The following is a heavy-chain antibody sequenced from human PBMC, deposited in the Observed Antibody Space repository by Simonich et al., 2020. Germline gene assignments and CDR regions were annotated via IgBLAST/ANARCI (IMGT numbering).Heavy chain of an antibody. CDR1: GGSIRSSSYY. CDR2: IYYSGST. J-gene: IGHJ3*02. V-gene: IGHV4-39*01. Sequence: QLQLQESGPGLVKPSETLSLTCTVSGGSIRSSSYYWGWIRQPPGKGLGWIGSIYYSGSTYYNPSLKSRVTISVDTSKNQFSLKLISVTAADTAVYYCARHAGFAFDIWGQGTMVTVSS. D-gene: IGHD6-13*01. CDR3: ARHAGFAFDI.